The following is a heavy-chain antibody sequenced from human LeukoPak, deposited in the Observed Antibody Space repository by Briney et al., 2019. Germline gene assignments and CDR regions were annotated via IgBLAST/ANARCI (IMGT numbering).Heavy chain of an antibody. J-gene: IGHJ4*02. CDR1: GFTFSSYW. CDR2: IKEDGSEK. CDR3: ARDTDFHFDY. V-gene: IGHV3-7*05. Sequence: GGSLRLSCVASGFTFSSYWMSWVRQAPGKGLEWVANIKEDGSEKYYVDSVEGRFTISRGNPKNSLYLQMNSLRAEDTAVYYCARDTDFHFDYWGQGTLVTVSS.